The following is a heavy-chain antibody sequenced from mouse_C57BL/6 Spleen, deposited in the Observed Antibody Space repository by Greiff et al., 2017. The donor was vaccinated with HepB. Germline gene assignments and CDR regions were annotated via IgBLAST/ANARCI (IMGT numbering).Heavy chain of an antibody. CDR2: ISYDGSN. CDR1: GYSITSGYY. D-gene: IGHD1-1*01. V-gene: IGHV3-6*01. Sequence: EVQLVESGPGLVKPSQSLSLTCSVTGYSITSGYYWNWIRQFPGNKLEWMGYISYDGSNNYNPSLKNRISITRDTSKNQFFLKLNSVTTEDTATYYCARGVYGSSSWFAYWGQGTLVTVSA. CDR3: ARGVYGSSSWFAY. J-gene: IGHJ3*01.